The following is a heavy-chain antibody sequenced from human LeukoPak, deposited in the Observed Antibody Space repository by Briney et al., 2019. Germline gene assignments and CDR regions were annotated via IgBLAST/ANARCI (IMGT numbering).Heavy chain of an antibody. J-gene: IGHJ4*02. D-gene: IGHD6-19*01. CDR1: GFTLDDYA. V-gene: IGHV3-43*02. Sequence: GGSLRLSCAASGFTLDDYAMHWVRHAPGKGLEWGSIISGDGGSTYYADSVKGRFTISRDNSNNSLYLQMNSLRTEDTALYYCAKGQWLVRGGEFDYWGQGTLVTVSS. CDR3: AKGQWLVRGGEFDY. CDR2: ISGDGGST.